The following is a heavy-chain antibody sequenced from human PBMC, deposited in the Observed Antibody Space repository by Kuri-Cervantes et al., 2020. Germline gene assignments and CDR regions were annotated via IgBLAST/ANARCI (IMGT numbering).Heavy chain of an antibody. CDR2: MSPDGSKQ. Sequence: LSLTCVGSGFTISSFSMHWVRQGPGKGLEWVALMSPDGSKQSYAASVKGRFTISRDNSKNSMFLQMNNLRLDDTAVYYCVSGLVYWGQGTLVTVSS. D-gene: IGHD6-6*01. V-gene: IGHV3-30-3*01. CDR1: GFTISSFS. J-gene: IGHJ4*02. CDR3: VSGLVY.